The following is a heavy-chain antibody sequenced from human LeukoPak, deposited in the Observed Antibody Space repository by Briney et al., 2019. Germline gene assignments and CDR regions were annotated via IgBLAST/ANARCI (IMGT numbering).Heavy chain of an antibody. CDR3: ARGGELYYDFWSGYSDY. D-gene: IGHD3-3*01. J-gene: IGHJ4*02. CDR2: ISSNGGST. V-gene: IGHV3-64*01. CDR1: GFTFSSYA. Sequence: PGGSLRLSCAASGFTFSSYAMHWVRQAPGKGLEYVSAISSNGGSTYCANSVKGRFTISRDNSKNTLYLQMGSLRAEDMAVYYCARGGELYYDFWSGYSDYWGQGTLVTVSS.